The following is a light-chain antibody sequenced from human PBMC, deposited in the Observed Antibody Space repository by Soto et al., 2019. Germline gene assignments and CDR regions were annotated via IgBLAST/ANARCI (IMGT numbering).Light chain of an antibody. Sequence: EIVLTQSPGTLSLSPGERATLSCRASQSVRSNYLAWYQQKPGQAPRLLIYGASSRATGIPDRFSGSGSGTDFTLTINRLEPEDFAVYYCQQYGSSPFGQGTKLEIK. V-gene: IGKV3-20*01. J-gene: IGKJ2*01. CDR1: QSVRSNY. CDR2: GAS. CDR3: QQYGSSP.